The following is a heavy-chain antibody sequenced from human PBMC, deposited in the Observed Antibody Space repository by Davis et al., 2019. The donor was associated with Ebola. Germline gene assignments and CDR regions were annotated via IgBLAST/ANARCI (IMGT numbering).Heavy chain of an antibody. V-gene: IGHV4-59*08. J-gene: IGHJ4*02. CDR1: GGSISSYY. Sequence: MPSETLSLTCTVSGGSISSYYWSWIRQPPGKGLEWIGYIYYGGSTNYNPSLKSRVTISVDTSKNQFSLKLSSVTAADTAIYYCARPTAFSRIEYWGQGTLVTVSS. CDR3: ARPTAFSRIEY. CDR2: IYYGGST.